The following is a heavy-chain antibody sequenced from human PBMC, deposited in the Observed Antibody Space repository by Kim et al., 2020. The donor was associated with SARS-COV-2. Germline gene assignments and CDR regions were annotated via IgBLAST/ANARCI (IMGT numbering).Heavy chain of an antibody. J-gene: IGHJ4*02. D-gene: IGHD6-19*01. V-gene: IGHV1-3*01. CDR3: ARVRRGQWLVEGVDY. Sequence: QKFQGRVTITRDTSASTAYMELSSLRSEDTAVYYCARVRRGQWLVEGVDYWGQGTLVIVSS.